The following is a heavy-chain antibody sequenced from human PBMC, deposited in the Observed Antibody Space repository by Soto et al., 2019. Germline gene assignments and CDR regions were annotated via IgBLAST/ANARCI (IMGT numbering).Heavy chain of an antibody. J-gene: IGHJ4*02. CDR1: GFTFNNHA. D-gene: IGHD1-20*01. V-gene: IGHV3-23*01. CDR3: ARDYNGNRNFDY. CDR2: MSGGVST. Sequence: EVQLLESGGGLVQPGGSLKLSCAASGFTFNNHAMTWVRQAPGKGLEWVSAMSGGVSTYYADSVKGRFTISRDNSKNALYLQMNNVRLGDTAVSYCARDYNGNRNFDYWGQGTLVTVSS.